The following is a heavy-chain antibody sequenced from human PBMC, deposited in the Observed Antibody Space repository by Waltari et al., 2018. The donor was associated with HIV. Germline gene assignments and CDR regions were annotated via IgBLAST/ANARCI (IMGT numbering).Heavy chain of an antibody. V-gene: IGHV3-48*04. CDR1: GCTFSPYA. Sequence: VQPGGSLRLSCAASGCTFSPYAMNWVRQAPGKALNWVSYISSSSSTIYYADSVTGRFTISRDNAKNSLYLQMNSPRAEDTAVYYCARGPHIAVAGMDYWGQGPLVTVSS. D-gene: IGHD6-19*01. J-gene: IGHJ4*02. CDR2: ISSSSSTI. CDR3: ARGPHIAVAGMDY.